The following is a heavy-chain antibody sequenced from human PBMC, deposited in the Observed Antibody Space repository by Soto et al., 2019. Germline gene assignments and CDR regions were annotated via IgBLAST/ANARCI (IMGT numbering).Heavy chain of an antibody. Sequence: QPLSLTCAISGDSVSSNSAAWNWIRQSPSRGLEWLGRTYYRSKWYNDYAVSVKSRITINPDTSKNQFSLQLNSVTPEDTAGYYCDIDLFPPTQWLVRSRTVTWFDPWGQGTLVTVPS. D-gene: IGHD6-19*01. CDR2: TYYRSKWYN. V-gene: IGHV6-1*01. CDR3: DIDLFPPTQWLVRSRTVTWFDP. J-gene: IGHJ5*02. CDR1: GDSVSSNSAA.